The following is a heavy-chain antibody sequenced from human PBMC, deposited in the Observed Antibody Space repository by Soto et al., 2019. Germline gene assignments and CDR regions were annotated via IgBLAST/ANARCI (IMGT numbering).Heavy chain of an antibody. D-gene: IGHD3-22*01. CDR2: FDPEDGET. J-gene: IGHJ6*02. CDR3: ATVPYYYDSSGHFGGMDV. CDR1: GYTLTELS. V-gene: IGHV1-24*01. Sequence: ASVKVSCKVSGYTLTELSMHWVRQAPGKGLEWMGGFDPEDGETIYAQKFQGRVTMTEDTSTDTAYMELSGLRSEDTAVYYCATVPYYYDSSGHFGGMDVWGQGTTVTVSS.